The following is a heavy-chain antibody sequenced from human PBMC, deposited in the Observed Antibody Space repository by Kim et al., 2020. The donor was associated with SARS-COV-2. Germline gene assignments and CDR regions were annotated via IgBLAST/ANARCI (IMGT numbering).Heavy chain of an antibody. D-gene: IGHD5-12*01. J-gene: IGHJ4*02. V-gene: IGHV3-15*01. CDR2: EGGQT. CDR3: TTGANY. Sequence: EGGQTGDAESVKGRFTISRHDSKNTLYLQMNSLKTEDTAMYYCTTGANYWGQGTLVTVSS.